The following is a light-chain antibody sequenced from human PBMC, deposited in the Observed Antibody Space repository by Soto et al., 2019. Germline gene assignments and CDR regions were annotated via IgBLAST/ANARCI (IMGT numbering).Light chain of an antibody. CDR3: LQHYNDPET. V-gene: IGKV1-6*01. J-gene: IGKJ1*01. CDR1: QGIGNN. Sequence: AIQMTQSPSSLSASIGDRVTVTCRASQGIGNNLGWYQQKPGKAPKLLIYAASSLQSGVPSRFSGSGSGTDFTLTISSLQPEDFATYYCLQHYNDPETFGKGNKGDIK. CDR2: AAS.